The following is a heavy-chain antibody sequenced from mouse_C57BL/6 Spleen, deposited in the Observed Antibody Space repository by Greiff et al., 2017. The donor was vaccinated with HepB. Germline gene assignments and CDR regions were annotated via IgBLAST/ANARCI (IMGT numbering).Heavy chain of an antibody. V-gene: IGHV1-64*01. CDR2: IHPNSGST. CDR3: ATLDDGYYGFAY. CDR1: GYTFTSYW. Sequence: VQLQQPGAELVKPGASVKLSCKASGYTFTSYWMHWVKQRPGQGLEWIGMIHPNSGSTNYNEKFKSKATLTVDKSSSTAYMQLSSLTSEDSAVYYCATLDDGYYGFAYWGQGTLVTVSA. D-gene: IGHD2-3*01. J-gene: IGHJ3*01.